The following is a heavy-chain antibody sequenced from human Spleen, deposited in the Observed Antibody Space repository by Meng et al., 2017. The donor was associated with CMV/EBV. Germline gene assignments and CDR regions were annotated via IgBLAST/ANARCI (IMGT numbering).Heavy chain of an antibody. Sequence: GESLKISCEVSGFTLRSYAVSWVRQAPGKGLEWVSAISGRGSITYYADSVKGRFTISRESSKNTLYLQMNSLRTEDTAVYYCARDRYFQGYCSSTTCYSPEYYFDYWGQGTLVTVSS. CDR3: ARDRYFQGYCSSTTCYSPEYYFDY. J-gene: IGHJ4*02. V-gene: IGHV3-23*01. D-gene: IGHD2-2*01. CDR1: GFTLRSYA. CDR2: ISGRGSIT.